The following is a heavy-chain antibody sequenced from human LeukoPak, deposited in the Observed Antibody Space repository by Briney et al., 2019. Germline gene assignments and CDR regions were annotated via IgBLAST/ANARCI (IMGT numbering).Heavy chain of an antibody. D-gene: IGHD1-1*01. Sequence: GGSLRLSCAASGFTFSTYGMHWVRQAPGKGLEWVAVIWYDGTNKYYADSVKGRFTISRDNSKNTLYLQMNSLRAEDTAVYCCARDLVQAGTTTPNWGQGTLVTVSS. CDR3: ARDLVQAGTTTPN. CDR1: GFTFSTYG. CDR2: IWYDGTNK. V-gene: IGHV3-33*01. J-gene: IGHJ4*02.